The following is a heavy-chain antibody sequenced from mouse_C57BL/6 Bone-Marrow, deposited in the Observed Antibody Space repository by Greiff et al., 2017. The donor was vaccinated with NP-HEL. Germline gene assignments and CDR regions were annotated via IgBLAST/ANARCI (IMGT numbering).Heavy chain of an antibody. V-gene: IGHV1-18*01. Sequence: VQLKESGPELVKPGASVKIPCKASGYTFTDYNMDWVKQSHGKSLEWIGDINPNNGGTIYNQKFKGKATLTVDKSSSTAYMELRSLTSEDTAVYYCAREDYYGSDAMDYWGQGTSVTVSS. CDR1: GYTFTDYN. CDR2: INPNNGGT. J-gene: IGHJ4*01. D-gene: IGHD1-1*01. CDR3: AREDYYGSDAMDY.